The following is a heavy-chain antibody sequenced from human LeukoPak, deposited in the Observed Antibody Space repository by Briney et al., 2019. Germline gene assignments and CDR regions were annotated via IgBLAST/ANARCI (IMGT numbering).Heavy chain of an antibody. J-gene: IGHJ4*02. CDR1: RGSISSYY. CDR3: ARGFFQDSNPFDY. D-gene: IGHD3-22*01. Sequence: SETLSLTCTVSRGSISSYYWSWIRQPPGKGLEWIGYIYYSGSTNYNPSLKSRVTISVDTSKNQFSLKLSSVTAADTAVYYCARGFFQDSNPFDYWGQGTLVTLSS. V-gene: IGHV4-59*12. CDR2: IYYSGST.